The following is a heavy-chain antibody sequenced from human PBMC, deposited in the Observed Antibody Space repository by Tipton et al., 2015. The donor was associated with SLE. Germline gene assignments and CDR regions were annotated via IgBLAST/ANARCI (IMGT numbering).Heavy chain of an antibody. CDR2: MHHTGAT. V-gene: IGHV4-39*07. Sequence: TLSLTCSVSGGSIRSSSFYWGWIRQPPGKGLEWIRSMHHTGATYSSPSLKSRVTLSLDKSQNQFSLKLTSVTAADTAVYYCASLAGTYSSYFRDYWGRGALVSVSS. CDR1: GGSIRSSSFY. J-gene: IGHJ4*02. CDR3: ASLAGTYSSYFRDY. D-gene: IGHD1-26*01.